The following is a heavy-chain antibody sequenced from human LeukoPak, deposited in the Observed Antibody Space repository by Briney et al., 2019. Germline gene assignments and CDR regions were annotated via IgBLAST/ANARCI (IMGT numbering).Heavy chain of an antibody. J-gene: IGHJ2*01. CDR1: GGSISSSSYY. D-gene: IGHD6-19*01. Sequence: SETLSLTCTVSGGSISSSSYYWGWIRQPPGKGLEWIVSIYYSGSTYYNPSLKSQVTISVDTSKNPFSLKLTSVTAADTAVYYCARCPSSGWYLEYWYFDLWGRGTLVTVSS. V-gene: IGHV4-39*01. CDR3: ARCPSSGWYLEYWYFDL. CDR2: IYYSGST.